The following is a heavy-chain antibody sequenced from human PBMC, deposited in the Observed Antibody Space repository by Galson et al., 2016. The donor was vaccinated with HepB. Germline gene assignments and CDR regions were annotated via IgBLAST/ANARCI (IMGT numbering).Heavy chain of an antibody. Sequence: SLRLSCAASEFSVSTNFIHWVRQAPGKGLEWVSLIYSGGNTYHADSVKGRFTISRDNSKNTVYLQMNSLKDEDTAVYYCASARKVFGPFDPWGQGTLVTVSS. V-gene: IGHV3-53*01. D-gene: IGHD3-3*01. CDR1: EFSVSTNF. J-gene: IGHJ5*02. CDR2: IYSGGNT. CDR3: ASARKVFGPFDP.